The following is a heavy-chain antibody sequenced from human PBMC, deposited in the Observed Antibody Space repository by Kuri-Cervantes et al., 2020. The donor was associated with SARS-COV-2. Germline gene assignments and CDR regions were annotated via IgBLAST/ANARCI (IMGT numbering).Heavy chain of an antibody. J-gene: IGHJ4*02. CDR2: IIPIFGTA. CDR3: ARPYCSSSTCYDGTFDS. Sequence: SVKVSCKASGGTFSSYAISWVRQAPGQGLEWMGRIIPIFGTANYAQKFQGRVTITADKSTSTAYMELSSLTSEDTAVYYCARPYCSSSTCYDGTFDSWGQGTLVTVSS. D-gene: IGHD2-2*01. V-gene: IGHV1-69*06. CDR1: GGTFSSYA.